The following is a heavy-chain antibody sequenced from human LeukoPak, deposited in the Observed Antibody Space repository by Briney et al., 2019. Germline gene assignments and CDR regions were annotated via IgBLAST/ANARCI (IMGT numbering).Heavy chain of an antibody. Sequence: SETLSLTCTVSGGSISSYYWSWIRQPAGKGLEWSGRIYTSGSTNYNPSLKSRVTMSVDTSKNQLSLKLSSVTAADTAVYYCARDYLCSSTSCYDWFDPWGQGTLVTVSS. CDR1: GGSISSYY. CDR3: ARDYLCSSTSCYDWFDP. V-gene: IGHV4-4*07. D-gene: IGHD2-2*01. CDR2: IYTSGST. J-gene: IGHJ5*02.